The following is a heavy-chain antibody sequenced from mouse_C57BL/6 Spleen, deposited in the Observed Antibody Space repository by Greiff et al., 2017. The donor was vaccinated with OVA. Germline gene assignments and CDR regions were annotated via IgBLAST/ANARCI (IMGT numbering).Heavy chain of an antibody. V-gene: IGHV14-4*01. J-gene: IGHJ4*01. CDR3: TTRGSSSMDY. D-gene: IGHD1-1*01. Sequence: EVQLQQSGAELVRPGASVKLSCTASGFNIKDDYMHWVKQRPEQGLEWIGWIDPENGDTEYASKFQGKATITADTSSNTAYLQLSSLTSEDTAVYYCTTRGSSSMDYWGQGTSVTVAS. CDR1: GFNIKDDY. CDR2: IDPENGDT.